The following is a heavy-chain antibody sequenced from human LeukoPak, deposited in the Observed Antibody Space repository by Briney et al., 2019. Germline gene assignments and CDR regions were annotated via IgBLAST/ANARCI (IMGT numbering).Heavy chain of an antibody. Sequence: GESLKISCKGSGYSFTSYWIGWVRQMPGKGLEWMGIIYPGDSDTRYSPSFQGQVTISADKPISTAYLQWSSLKASDTAMYYCARLEIFNYYGSGSYYMFWFDPWGQGTLVTVSS. CDR3: ARLEIFNYYGSGSYYMFWFDP. D-gene: IGHD3-10*01. CDR2: IYPGDSDT. CDR1: GYSFTSYW. J-gene: IGHJ5*02. V-gene: IGHV5-51*01.